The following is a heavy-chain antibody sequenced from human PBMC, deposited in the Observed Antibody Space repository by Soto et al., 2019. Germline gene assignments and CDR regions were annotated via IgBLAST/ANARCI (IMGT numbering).Heavy chain of an antibody. CDR2: IKSKTDGGTT. J-gene: IGHJ4*02. CDR3: TTGLFGVGITGTTYFDS. D-gene: IGHD1-7*01. CDR1: GFTFSNAW. V-gene: IGHV3-15*01. Sequence: EVQLVESGGGLVKPGGSLRLSCAASGFTFSNAWMSWVRQAPGKGLEWVGRIKSKTDGGTTDYAAPVKGRFTISRDDSNNTLYLQMNSLKTEDTDVYYCTTGLFGVGITGTTYFDSWGQGTLVTVSS.